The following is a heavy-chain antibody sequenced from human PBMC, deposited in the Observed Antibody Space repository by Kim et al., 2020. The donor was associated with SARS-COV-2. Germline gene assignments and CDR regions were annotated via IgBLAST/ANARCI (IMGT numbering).Heavy chain of an antibody. J-gene: IGHJ6*02. D-gene: IGHD3-16*01. V-gene: IGHV3-7*01. CDR2: SDK. CDR3: ARGGGTLTV. Sequence: SDKYSWDSVKGRFTISRDNTKNSLSLQMNSLRAEDTAVYYCARGGGTLTVWGQGTTVTVSS.